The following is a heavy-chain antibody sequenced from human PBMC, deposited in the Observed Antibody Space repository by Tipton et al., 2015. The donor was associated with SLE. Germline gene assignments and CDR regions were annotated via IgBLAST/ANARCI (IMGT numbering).Heavy chain of an antibody. Sequence: SLRLSCAASGFTVSDNYMSWVRQTPGKGLEWVSVIYSGGYTLYRESVKGRFTISRDNAKNSLYLQMNGLRDEDTAVYYCVRSWWSQWLDYDLWGQGTLVAVSS. CDR3: VRSWWSQWLDYDL. J-gene: IGHJ5*02. D-gene: IGHD2-8*02. CDR1: GFTVSDNY. CDR2: IYSGGYT. V-gene: IGHV3-53*01.